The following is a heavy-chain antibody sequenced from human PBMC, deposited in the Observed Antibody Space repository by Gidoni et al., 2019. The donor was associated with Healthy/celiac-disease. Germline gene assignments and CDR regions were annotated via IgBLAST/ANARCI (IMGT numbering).Heavy chain of an antibody. D-gene: IGHD3-10*01. J-gene: IGHJ6*02. CDR3: ARAHRGSGSYYNRGVLYGMDV. V-gene: IGHV3-21*01. CDR1: GFTFSSYS. Sequence: EVQLVESGGGLVKPGGSLRLSCAASGFTFSSYSLNWFRQAPGKGLEWVSSISSSSSYIYYADSVKGRCTISRDNAKSSLYLQMNSLRAEDTAVYYCARAHRGSGSYYNRGVLYGMDVWGQGTTVTVSS. CDR2: ISSSSSYI.